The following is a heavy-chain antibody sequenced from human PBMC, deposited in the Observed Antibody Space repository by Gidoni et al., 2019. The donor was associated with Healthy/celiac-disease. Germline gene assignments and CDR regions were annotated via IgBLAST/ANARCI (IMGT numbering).Heavy chain of an antibody. CDR1: GFTFSSYA. J-gene: IGHJ5*02. V-gene: IGHV3-23*04. D-gene: IGHD6-6*01. Sequence: EVQLVESGGGLVQPGGSLRLSCAAAGFTFSSYAMSWVRHAPGKGLEWVSAISGSGGSTYYADSVKGRFTISRDNSKNTLYLQMNSLRAEDTAVYYCASYIAARPGWFDPWGQGTLVTVSS. CDR2: ISGSGGST. CDR3: ASYIAARPGWFDP.